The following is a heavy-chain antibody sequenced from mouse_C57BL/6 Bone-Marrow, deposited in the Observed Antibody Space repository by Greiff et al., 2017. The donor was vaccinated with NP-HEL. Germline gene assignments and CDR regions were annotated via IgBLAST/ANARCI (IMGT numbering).Heavy chain of an antibody. CDR2: INPSTGGT. Sequence: VQLKESGPELVKPGASVKISCKASGYSFTGYYMNWVKQSPEKSLEWIGEINPSTGGTTSNQKFKAKATLTVDKSSSTAYMQLKSLTSEDSAVYYCARPPLTTVVARGAMDYWGQGTSVTVSS. J-gene: IGHJ4*01. D-gene: IGHD1-1*01. CDR3: ARPPLTTVVARGAMDY. V-gene: IGHV1-42*01. CDR1: GYSFTGYY.